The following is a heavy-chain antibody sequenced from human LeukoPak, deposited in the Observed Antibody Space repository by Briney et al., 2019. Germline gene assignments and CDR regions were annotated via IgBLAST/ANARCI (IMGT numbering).Heavy chain of an antibody. J-gene: IGHJ6*02. V-gene: IGHV3-9*01. Sequence: GRSLRLSCAASGFTFDDYATHWVRQAPGKGLEWVSGISWNSGSIGYADSVKGRFTISRDNAKNSLYLQMNSLRAEDTALYYCAKDGAKYYDFWSGYYPYYYYYGMDVWGQGTTVTVSS. CDR1: GFTFDDYA. D-gene: IGHD3-3*01. CDR2: ISWNSGSI. CDR3: AKDGAKYYDFWSGYYPYYYYYGMDV.